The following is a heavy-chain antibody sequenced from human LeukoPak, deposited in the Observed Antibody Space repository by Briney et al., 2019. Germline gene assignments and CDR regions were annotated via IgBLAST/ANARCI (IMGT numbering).Heavy chain of an antibody. CDR1: GFTFSSYG. J-gene: IGHJ6*02. CDR2: ISYDGSNK. Sequence: PGRSLRLSCAASGFTFSSYGMHWVRQAPGKGLEWVAVISYDGSNKYYADSVKGRFTISRDNSKNTLYLQMNSLRAEDTAVYYCARGPPSSYYYYYGMDVWGQGTTVTVSS. CDR3: ARGPPSSYYYYYGMDV. V-gene: IGHV3-30*03.